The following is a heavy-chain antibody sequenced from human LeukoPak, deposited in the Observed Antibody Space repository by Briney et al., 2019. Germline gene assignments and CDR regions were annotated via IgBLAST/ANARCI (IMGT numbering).Heavy chain of an antibody. Sequence: PGGSLRLSCAASGFTFSSYWVHWVRQAPGKGLVWVSRINSDGSSTSYADSVKGRFTISRDNAKNTLYLQMNSLRAEDTAVYYCARDRPSLLWFGELSGWFDPWGQGTLVTVSS. J-gene: IGHJ5*02. CDR1: GFTFSSYW. CDR3: ARDRPSLLWFGELSGWFDP. D-gene: IGHD3-10*01. V-gene: IGHV3-74*01. CDR2: INSDGSST.